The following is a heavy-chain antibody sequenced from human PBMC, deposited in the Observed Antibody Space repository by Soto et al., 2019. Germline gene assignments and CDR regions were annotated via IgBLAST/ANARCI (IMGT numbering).Heavy chain of an antibody. CDR3: TTGALREWYYFDY. D-gene: IGHD2-8*01. CDR1: GFTFSNAW. J-gene: IGHJ4*02. CDR2: IKSKTDGGTT. V-gene: IGHV3-15*01. Sequence: GSLRLSCAASGFTFSNAWMSWVRQAPGKGLEWVGRIKSKTDGGTTDYAAPVKGRFTISRDDSKNTLYLQMNSLKTEDTAVYYCTTGALREWYYFDYWGQGTLVTVSS.